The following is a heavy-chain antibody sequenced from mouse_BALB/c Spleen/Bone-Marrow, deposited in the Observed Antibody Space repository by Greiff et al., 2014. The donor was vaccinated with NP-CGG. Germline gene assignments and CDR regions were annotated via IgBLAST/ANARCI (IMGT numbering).Heavy chain of an antibody. CDR3: ARMITAY. CDR2: IDPANGNT. J-gene: IGHJ3*01. Sequence: EVQLQESGAELVKPWASVKLSRTASGFNIKDTYMHWVKQRPEQGLEWIGRIDPANGNTKYDPKFQGKATITADTSSNTAYLQLSSLTSEDTAVYYCARMITAYWGQGTLVTVSA. D-gene: IGHD2-4*01. CDR1: GFNIKDTY. V-gene: IGHV14-3*02.